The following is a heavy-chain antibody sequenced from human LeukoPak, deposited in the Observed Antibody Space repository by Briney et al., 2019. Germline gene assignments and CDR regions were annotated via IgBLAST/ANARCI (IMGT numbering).Heavy chain of an antibody. D-gene: IGHD4-17*01. J-gene: IGHJ3*02. CDR2: IYPGDSDT. CDR1: GYSFTNYW. CDR3: ARQTTVTTYLGSFDI. Sequence: GESLKISCKGSGYSFTNYWIAWVRQMPGKGLEWMGIIYPGDSDTRYSPSFQGQVTISADKSISTTYLRWSSLKASDTAMYYCARQTTVTTYLGSFDIWVQGTMVTVSS. V-gene: IGHV5-51*01.